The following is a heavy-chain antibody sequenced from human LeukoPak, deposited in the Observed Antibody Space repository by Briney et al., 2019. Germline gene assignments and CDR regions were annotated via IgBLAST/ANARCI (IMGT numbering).Heavy chain of an antibody. CDR3: AREVVVVPAARVCYFDY. CDR1: GYTFTDYY. J-gene: IGHJ4*02. D-gene: IGHD2-2*01. Sequence: ASVKVSCKASGYTFTDYYMHWVRQAPGQGLEWMGWINPNSGDTSYAQKFQAWVTMTRDTSISTAYLELSSLRSDGTAVFYCAREVVVVPAARVCYFDYWGQGTLVTVSS. V-gene: IGHV1-2*04. CDR2: INPNSGDT.